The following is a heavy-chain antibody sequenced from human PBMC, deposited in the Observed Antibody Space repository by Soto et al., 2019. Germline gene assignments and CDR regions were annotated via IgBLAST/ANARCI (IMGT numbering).Heavy chain of an antibody. J-gene: IGHJ4*02. CDR2: IWWDDDK. D-gene: IGHD3-22*01. CDR3: SRSTYYYDSSGYGFYYFDY. CDR1: GFSLSTSGVG. V-gene: IGHV2-5*02. Sequence: SGPTLVNPTQTLTLTCTFSGFSLSTSGVGVGWIRQPPGKALEWLVLIWWDDDKRYSPSLKSRLTITKDTSKNQVVLTMTNMDPVDTATFYCSRSTYYYDSSGYGFYYFDYWGQGTQVTVSS.